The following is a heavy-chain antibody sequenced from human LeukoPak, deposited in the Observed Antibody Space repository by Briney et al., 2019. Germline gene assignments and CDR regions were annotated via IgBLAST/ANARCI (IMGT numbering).Heavy chain of an antibody. J-gene: IGHJ4*02. D-gene: IGHD1-26*01. Sequence: PSETLSLTCTASGGSVSSGSYYWSWIRQPPGKGLEWIGYIYYSVNTNYNPSLKSRVTISVDTSKNQFSLKLSSVTAADTAVYYCAMKIVGTTSFDYWGQATLVTVFS. V-gene: IGHV4-61*01. CDR3: AMKIVGTTSFDY. CDR1: GGSVSSGSYY. CDR2: IYYSVNT.